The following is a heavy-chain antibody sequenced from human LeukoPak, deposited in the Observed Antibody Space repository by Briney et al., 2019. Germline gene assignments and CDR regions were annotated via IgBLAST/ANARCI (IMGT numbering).Heavy chain of an antibody. CDR2: ISSSSSYT. V-gene: IGHV3-11*06. Sequence: GGSLRIPCAAPGFTFSDYYISLVRQAPGKGLEWGSYISSSSSYTNYADSVKGRFTISRDNAKNSLYLQMNSLRAEDTAVYYCARGLLAISLDFDYWGQGTLVTVSS. CDR1: GFTFSDYY. D-gene: IGHD3-22*01. J-gene: IGHJ4*02. CDR3: ARGLLAISLDFDY.